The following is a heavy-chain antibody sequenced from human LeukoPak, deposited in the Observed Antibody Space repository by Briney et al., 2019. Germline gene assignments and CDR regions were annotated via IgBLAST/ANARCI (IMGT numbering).Heavy chain of an antibody. J-gene: IGHJ4*02. CDR1: GYTFTGYY. D-gene: IGHD3-10*01. CDR3: ARDGEYGTGSYYRGCFDY. CDR2: IHPRSGET. Sequence: GASVKVSCKASGYTFTGYYMNWVRQAPGQGLEWMGWIHPRSGETNYAYKFRGRVTMTRDTSISTTYMDLGSLGSDDTAVYYCARDGEYGTGSYYRGCFDYWGQGTLVTVSS. V-gene: IGHV1-2*02.